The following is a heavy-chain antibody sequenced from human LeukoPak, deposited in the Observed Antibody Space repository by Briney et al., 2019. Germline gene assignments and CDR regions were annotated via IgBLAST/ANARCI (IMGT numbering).Heavy chain of an antibody. CDR3: AREGSLHDSGDYYLSWFDP. CDR1: GFTFNTYG. D-gene: IGHD3-22*01. Sequence: VSVKVSCKTSGFTFNTYGIAWVRQAPGQGLELMGWISAYNGKTDYAQNLQDRVTMTTDTSTTTAYMELRSLRSDDTAVYYCAREGSLHDSGDYYLSWFDPWGQGTLVTVSS. V-gene: IGHV1-18*01. CDR2: ISAYNGKT. J-gene: IGHJ5*02.